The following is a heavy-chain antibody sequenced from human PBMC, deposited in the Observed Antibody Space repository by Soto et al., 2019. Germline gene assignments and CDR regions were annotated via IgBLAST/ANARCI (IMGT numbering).Heavy chain of an antibody. V-gene: IGHV1-46*02. CDR2: INPRGGST. CDR1: GYTLNTYY. CDR3: VRGGGFPAYDYNSDV. J-gene: IGHJ6*01. Sequence: ASVKVSCKASGYTLNTYYMHWVRQAPGQGPEWMGIINPRGGSTTYAQNFQDRVTMTRDTSSSTVYMELSSLRSEDTAVYYCVRGGGFPAYDYNSDVWRQGTTVTVSS. D-gene: IGHD5-12*01.